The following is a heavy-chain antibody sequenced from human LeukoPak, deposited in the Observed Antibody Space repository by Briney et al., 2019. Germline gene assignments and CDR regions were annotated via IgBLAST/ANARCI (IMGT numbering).Heavy chain of an antibody. CDR3: ARGRVTIFGVVTVLYYGMDV. CDR2: INHSGST. J-gene: IGHJ6*02. D-gene: IGHD3-3*01. V-gene: IGHV4-39*07. CDR1: GGSISRSSYY. Sequence: SETLSLTCTVSGGSISRSSYYWGWIHQPPGKGLEWIGEINHSGSTNYNPSLKSRVTISVDTSKNQFSLKLSSVTAADTAVYYCARGRVTIFGVVTVLYYGMDVWGQGTTVTVSS.